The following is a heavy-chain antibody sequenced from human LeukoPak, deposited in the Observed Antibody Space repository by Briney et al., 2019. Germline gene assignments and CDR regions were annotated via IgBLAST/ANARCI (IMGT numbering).Heavy chain of an antibody. D-gene: IGHD3-3*01. J-gene: IGHJ6*03. Sequence: GGSLRLSCAASGFTFSSYSMNWARQAPGKGLEWVSSISSSSSYIYYADSVKGRFTISRDNAKNSLYLQMNSLRAEDTAVYYCASQIDYDFWSGHYYYYMDVWGKGTTVTVSS. CDR2: ISSSSSYI. CDR3: ASQIDYDFWSGHYYYYMDV. V-gene: IGHV3-21*01. CDR1: GFTFSSYS.